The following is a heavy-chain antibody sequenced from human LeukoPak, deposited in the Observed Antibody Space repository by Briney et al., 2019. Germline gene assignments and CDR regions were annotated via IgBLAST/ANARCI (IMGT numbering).Heavy chain of an antibody. CDR1: GYTFTSYA. Sequence: ASVKVSCKASGYTFTSYAMNWVRQAPGQGLEWMGWISAYNGNTNYAQKLQGRVTMTTDTSTSTAYMELRSLRSDDTAVYYCASSNCGGDCYSPLAFDIWGQGTMVTVSS. J-gene: IGHJ3*02. CDR2: ISAYNGNT. D-gene: IGHD2-21*02. CDR3: ASSNCGGDCYSPLAFDI. V-gene: IGHV1-18*01.